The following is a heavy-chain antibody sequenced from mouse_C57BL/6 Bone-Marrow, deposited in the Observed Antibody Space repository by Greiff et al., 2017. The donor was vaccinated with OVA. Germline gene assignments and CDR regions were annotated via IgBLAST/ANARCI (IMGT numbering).Heavy chain of an antibody. V-gene: IGHV1-15*01. Sequence: VQLQQSGAELVRPGASVTLSCKASGYTFTDYEMHWVKQTPVHGLEWIGAIDPETGGTAYNQKFKGKAILTADKASSTAYMELRSLTSEDSAVYYCTRLSYSNYDYWGQGTTLTVSS. J-gene: IGHJ2*01. D-gene: IGHD2-5*01. CDR3: TRLSYSNYDY. CDR1: GYTFTDYE. CDR2: IDPETGGT.